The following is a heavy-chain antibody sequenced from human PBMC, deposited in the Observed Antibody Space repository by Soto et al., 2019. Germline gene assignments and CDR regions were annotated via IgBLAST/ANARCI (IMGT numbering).Heavy chain of an antibody. D-gene: IGHD3-10*01. CDR3: ATPTPLRGAMTTTINFDC. CDR1: GYTFTGYY. J-gene: IGHJ4*02. CDR2: INPNSRGT. Sequence: ASVKVSCKASGYTFTGYYIPWVRPAPGQGLEWMVWINPNSRGTNYAQKFQGRVTVTEDTVTDTAYMELRGLNSDDTAVYYCATPTPLRGAMTTTINFDCRDQRAEVTVSS. V-gene: IGHV1-2*02.